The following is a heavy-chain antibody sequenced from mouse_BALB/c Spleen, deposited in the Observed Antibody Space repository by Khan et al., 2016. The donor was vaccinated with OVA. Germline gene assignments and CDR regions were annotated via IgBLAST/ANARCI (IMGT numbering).Heavy chain of an antibody. Sequence: EVQLQQSGPELVKPGASVKIPCKASGYTFTDYNMDWVKQSHGKSLEWIGDINPNNGYTVYNQKFKGKATLTVDKSSSTAYMEIRSLRSEDTAVYYCARGVYGSREAWFDYWGQGTLVTVSA. CDR3: ARGVYGSREAWFDY. D-gene: IGHD1-1*01. CDR1: GYTFTDYN. CDR2: INPNNGYT. V-gene: IGHV1-18*01. J-gene: IGHJ3*01.